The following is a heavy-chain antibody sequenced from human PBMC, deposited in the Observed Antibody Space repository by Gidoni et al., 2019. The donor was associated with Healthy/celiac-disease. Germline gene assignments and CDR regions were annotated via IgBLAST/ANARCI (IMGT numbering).Heavy chain of an antibody. D-gene: IGHD6-19*01. CDR3: AREVIAVAGDDCYFDY. CDR1: GYSISSGYY. V-gene: IGHV4-38-2*02. J-gene: IGHJ4*02. CDR2: IYHSGST. Sequence: QVQLQESGPGLVTPSETLSLTCAVSGYSISSGYYWGWIRQPPGKGLEWIGSIYHSGSTYYNPSLKSRVTISVDTSKNQFSLKLSSVTAADTAVYYCAREVIAVAGDDCYFDYWGQGTLVTVSS.